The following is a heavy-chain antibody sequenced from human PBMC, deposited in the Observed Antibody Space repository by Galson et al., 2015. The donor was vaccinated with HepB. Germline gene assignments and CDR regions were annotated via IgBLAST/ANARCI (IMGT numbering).Heavy chain of an antibody. J-gene: IGHJ3*02. D-gene: IGHD6-19*01. CDR1: GGSISSDNW. CDR2: IYHSGST. Sequence: TLSLTCAVSGGSISSDNWWSWVRQPPGKGLEWIGEIYHSGSTNYNPSLKSRVTISVDKSKNQFSLNLNSLTAADRAMYYCARVKTPMVAGKSHFFKIAVTDAFDIWGQGTMVTVSS. V-gene: IGHV4-4*02. CDR3: ARVKTPMVAGKSHFFKIAVTDAFDI.